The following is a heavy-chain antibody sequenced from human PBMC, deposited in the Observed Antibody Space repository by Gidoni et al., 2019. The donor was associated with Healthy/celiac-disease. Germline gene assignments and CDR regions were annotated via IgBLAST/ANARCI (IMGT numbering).Heavy chain of an antibody. V-gene: IGHV4-39*01. Sequence: QLQLQESGPGLVKPSETLSLTCTVSGGSISSSSYYWGWIRQPPGKGLEWIGSIYYSGSTYYNPSLKSRVTISVDTSKNQFSLKLSSVTAADTAVYYCARQDLGELSLSAYYYGMDVWGQGTTVTVSS. CDR3: ARQDLGELSLSAYYYGMDV. CDR1: GGSISSSSYY. J-gene: IGHJ6*02. CDR2: IYYSGST. D-gene: IGHD3-16*02.